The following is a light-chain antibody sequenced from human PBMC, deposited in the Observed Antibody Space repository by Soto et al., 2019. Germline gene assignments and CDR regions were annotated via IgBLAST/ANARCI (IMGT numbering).Light chain of an antibody. J-gene: IGKJ2*01. Sequence: DIQMTQSPSSLSASVGDRVTITCRASQSISNYLNWYQQKPGKAPKVLIYAASNLQSGVPSRFSGSRSGTDFTLTISSLQPEDFATYYCQQSYSTPPYTFGQGTKLEIK. CDR3: QQSYSTPPYT. V-gene: IGKV1-39*01. CDR1: QSISNY. CDR2: AAS.